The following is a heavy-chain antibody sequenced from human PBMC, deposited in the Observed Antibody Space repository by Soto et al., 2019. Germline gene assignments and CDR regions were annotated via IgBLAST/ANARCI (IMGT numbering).Heavy chain of an antibody. CDR1: GFTFSSYD. CDR3: AKETLAVAGTGNYYYGMDV. Sequence: PGGSLRLSCAASGFTFSSYDMNWVRQAPGKGLEWVSGISGSGGSTYYADSVKGRCTISRDNSKNTLYLQMNSLRAEDTAVYYCAKETLAVAGTGNYYYGMDVWGQGTTVTVSS. J-gene: IGHJ6*02. D-gene: IGHD6-19*01. V-gene: IGHV3-23*01. CDR2: ISGSGGST.